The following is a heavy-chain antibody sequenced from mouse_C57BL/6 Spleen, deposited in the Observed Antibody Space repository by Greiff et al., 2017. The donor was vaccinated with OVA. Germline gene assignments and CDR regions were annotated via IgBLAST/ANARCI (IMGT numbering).Heavy chain of an antibody. CDR3: ARESEGNYGCEG. V-gene: IGHV1-82*01. Sequence: VQLQQSGPELVKPGASVKISCKASGYAFSSSWMNWVKQRPGKGLEWIGRIYPGDGDTNYNGKFKGKATLTADKSSSTAYMQLSSLTSEDSAVYCCARESEGNYGCEGWGTATTVT. D-gene: IGHD2-1*01. CDR1: GYAFSSSW. J-gene: IGHJ1*03. CDR2: IYPGDGDT.